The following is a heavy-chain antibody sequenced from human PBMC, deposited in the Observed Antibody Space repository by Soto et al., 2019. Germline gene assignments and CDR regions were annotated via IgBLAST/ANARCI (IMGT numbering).Heavy chain of an antibody. J-gene: IGHJ4*02. CDR3: ARGDNFYDSSGYYY. D-gene: IGHD3-22*01. Sequence: GGSLRLSCAASGFTFSNYAMHWVRQTPGKGLEWVAVMSHDGTNQYYADSVKGRFTISRDNSKNTLYLQMNSLRAEDTAVYYCARGDNFYDSSGYYYWGQGTLVTVSS. V-gene: IGHV3-30-3*01. CDR1: GFTFSNYA. CDR2: MSHDGTNQ.